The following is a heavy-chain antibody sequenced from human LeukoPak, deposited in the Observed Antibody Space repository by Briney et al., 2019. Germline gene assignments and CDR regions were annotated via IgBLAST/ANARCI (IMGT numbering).Heavy chain of an antibody. Sequence: ASVTVSCKASGYTFTDYYIHWVRQAPGQGLEWMGWIDPNSGGTNYAQKFQGRVTMTRDTSINTAYMELSRLKSDDTAVYYCARGWGNFDYWGQGTLVTVSS. D-gene: IGHD3-16*01. CDR3: ARGWGNFDY. V-gene: IGHV1-2*02. J-gene: IGHJ4*02. CDR2: IDPNSGGT. CDR1: GYTFTDYY.